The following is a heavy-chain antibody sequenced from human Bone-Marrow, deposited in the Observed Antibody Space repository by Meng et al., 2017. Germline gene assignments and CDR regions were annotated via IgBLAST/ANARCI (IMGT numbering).Heavy chain of an antibody. CDR3: ARDEDISAAGKLFGDY. J-gene: IGHJ4*02. CDR2: INAGNGNT. Sequence: QVQLVESGAEVKKPGASVKVSCKASGYTFTSYAMHWVRQAPGQRLEWMGWINAGNGNTKYSQKFQGRVTITRDTFASTAYMELSSLRSEDTAMYYCARDEDISAAGKLFGDYWGQGTLVTVSS. V-gene: IGHV1-3*01. CDR1: GYTFTSYA. D-gene: IGHD6-13*01.